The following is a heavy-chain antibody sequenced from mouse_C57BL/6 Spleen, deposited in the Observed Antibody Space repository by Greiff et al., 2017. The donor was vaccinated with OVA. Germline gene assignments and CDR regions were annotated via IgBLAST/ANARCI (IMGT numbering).Heavy chain of an antibody. CDR1: GYTFTSYW. D-gene: IGHD4-1*01. Sequence: VQLQQPGAELVKPGASVKVSCKASGYTFTSYWMHWVKQRPGQGLEWIGRIRPSDSDTNYNQKFKGKATFTVDKSSSTAYMQLSSRTSEDSAVYYCAMGDWDNAYWGQGTLVTVSA. CDR3: AMGDWDNAY. V-gene: IGHV1-74*01. CDR2: IRPSDSDT. J-gene: IGHJ3*01.